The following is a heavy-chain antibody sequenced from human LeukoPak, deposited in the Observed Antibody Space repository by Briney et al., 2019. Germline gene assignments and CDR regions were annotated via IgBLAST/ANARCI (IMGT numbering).Heavy chain of an antibody. CDR2: ISSGGSTI. V-gene: IGHV3-48*01. Sequence: PGGSLRLPCAASGFTFSSYSMNWVRQAPGKGLEWVSSISSGGSTIYYADSVKGRFTISRDNAKNSLYLQMNSLRAEDTAVYYCARGFKYQFDYWGQGTLVTVSS. CDR3: ARGFKYQFDY. CDR1: GFTFSSYS. J-gene: IGHJ4*02. D-gene: IGHD2-2*01.